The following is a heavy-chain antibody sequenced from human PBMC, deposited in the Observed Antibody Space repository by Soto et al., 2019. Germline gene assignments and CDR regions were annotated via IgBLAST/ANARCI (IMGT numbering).Heavy chain of an antibody. Sequence: SETLSLTCTVSGGSISSGGYYWSWIRQHPGKGLEWIGYIYYSGSTYYNPSLKSRVTISVDTSKDQFSLKLRSVTAADTAVYYCARQGGSYWYYGLDVWGQGTTVTVSS. CDR3: ARQGGSYWYYGLDV. V-gene: IGHV4-39*01. CDR1: GGSISSGGYY. J-gene: IGHJ6*02. CDR2: IYYSGST. D-gene: IGHD3-16*01.